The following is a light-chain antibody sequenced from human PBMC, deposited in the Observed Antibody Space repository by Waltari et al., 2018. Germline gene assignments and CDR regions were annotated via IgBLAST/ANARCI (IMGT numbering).Light chain of an antibody. V-gene: IGKV1-5*03. J-gene: IGKJ1*01. CDR1: QSIDTW. CDR2: RAS. CDR3: QQYFNYPRT. Sequence: DIQMTQSPSTLSASVGDRVTITCRASQSIDTWLAWYQQKPVKAPKLLIYRASSLQSGVPSGFSGSGSGTEFTLTISSLQPDDFATYYCQQYFNYPRTFGQGTKVEIK.